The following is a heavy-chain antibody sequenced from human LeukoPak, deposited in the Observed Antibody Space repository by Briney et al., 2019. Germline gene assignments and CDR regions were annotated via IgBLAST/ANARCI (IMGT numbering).Heavy chain of an antibody. V-gene: IGHV4-39*07. CDR2: IYYSGST. J-gene: IGHJ4*02. Sequence: PSETLSLTCTVSGGSISSSSYYWGWIRQPPGKGLEWIGSIYYSGSTYYNPSLRSRVTISVDTSKNQFSLKLSSVTAADTAVYYCAREPRGYSYGYVFDYWGQGTLVTVSS. CDR3: AREPRGYSYGYVFDY. D-gene: IGHD5-18*01. CDR1: GGSISSSSYY.